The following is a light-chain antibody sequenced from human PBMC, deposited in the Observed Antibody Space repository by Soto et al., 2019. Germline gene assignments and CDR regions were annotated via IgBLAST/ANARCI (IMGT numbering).Light chain of an antibody. J-gene: IGKJ2*01. CDR2: AAS. Sequence: DIQMTQSPFSLSASVGDRVTITCRASQSISSYLNWYQQKPGKAPNLLIYAASSLQSGVPSRFSGSASGTDFTLTISSLHPEDLATYYCQQSYSTPFTFGQGTKLEIK. CDR1: QSISSY. CDR3: QQSYSTPFT. V-gene: IGKV1-39*01.